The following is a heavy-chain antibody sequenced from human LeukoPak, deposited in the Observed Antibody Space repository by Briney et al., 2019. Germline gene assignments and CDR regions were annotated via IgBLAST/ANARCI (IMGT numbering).Heavy chain of an antibody. Sequence: GGSLRLSCAASGFMFSSYWMTWVRQAPGKGLEWVANIKEDGSEKNYLESMKGRFTISRDNAKNSLYLQMNSLRAEDTAIYYCARYYYNNDGYSEDAFDIWGKGTMVTVSS. D-gene: IGHD3-22*01. CDR3: ARYYYNNDGYSEDAFDI. CDR2: IKEDGSEK. J-gene: IGHJ3*02. CDR1: GFMFSSYW. V-gene: IGHV3-7*01.